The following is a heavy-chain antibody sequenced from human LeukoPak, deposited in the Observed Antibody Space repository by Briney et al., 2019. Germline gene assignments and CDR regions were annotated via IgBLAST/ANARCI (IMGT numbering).Heavy chain of an antibody. J-gene: IGHJ6*02. CDR2: ISGSGGST. CDR1: GFTFSSYA. CDR3: AKGGLTSHYYYGMDV. Sequence: GGSLRLSCAASGFTFSSYAVSWVRQAPGKGLEWVSAISGSGGSTYYADSVKGRFTISRDNSKNTLYLQMNSLRAEDTAVYYCAKGGLTSHYYYGMDVWGQGTTVTVSS. D-gene: IGHD1-1*01. V-gene: IGHV3-23*01.